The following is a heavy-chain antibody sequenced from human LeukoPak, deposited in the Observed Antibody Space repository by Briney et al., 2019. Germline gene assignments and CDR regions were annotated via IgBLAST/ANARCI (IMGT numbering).Heavy chain of an antibody. D-gene: IGHD3-10*01. CDR1: GFTFSSYA. Sequence: HPGGSPRLSCSASGFTFSSYAMHWVRQAPGKGLEYVSAISSNGGSTYYADSVKGRFTISRDNSKNTLYLQMSSLRAEDMAVYYCVKGAGSRTYYFDYWGQGTLVTVSS. CDR2: ISSNGGST. J-gene: IGHJ4*02. V-gene: IGHV3-64D*06. CDR3: VKGAGSRTYYFDY.